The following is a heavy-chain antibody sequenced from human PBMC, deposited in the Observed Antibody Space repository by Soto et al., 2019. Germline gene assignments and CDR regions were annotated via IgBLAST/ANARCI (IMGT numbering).Heavy chain of an antibody. CDR2: INPSGDT. CDR1: GDTFTSYY. CDR3: ARAAYYYESSGYYPGDY. J-gene: IGHJ4*02. V-gene: IGHV1-46*01. Sequence: GASVKVSCKASGDTFTSYYMHWVRQAPGQGLEWMGIINPSGDTSYAQKFQGRVTMTRDTSTSTVYMGLSSLRSEDTAVYYCARAAYYYESSGYYPGDYWGQGTLVTSPQ. D-gene: IGHD3-22*01.